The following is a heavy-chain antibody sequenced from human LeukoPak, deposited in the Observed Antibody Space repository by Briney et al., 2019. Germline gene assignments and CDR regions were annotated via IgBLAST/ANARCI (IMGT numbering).Heavy chain of an antibody. V-gene: IGHV1-46*01. Sequence: ASVKVSCKASGYTFTSYYMHWVRQAPGQGLEWMGIINPGGGSTSYAQKFQGRVTMTRDMSTSTVYMELSSLRSEDTAVYYCARDSEQQLVGYYYYYYMDVWGKGTTVTVSS. D-gene: IGHD6-13*01. CDR2: INPGGGST. J-gene: IGHJ6*03. CDR3: ARDSEQQLVGYYYYYYMDV. CDR1: GYTFTSYY.